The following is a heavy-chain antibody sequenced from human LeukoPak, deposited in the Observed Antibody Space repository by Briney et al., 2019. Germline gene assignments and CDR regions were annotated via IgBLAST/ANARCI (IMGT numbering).Heavy chain of an antibody. D-gene: IGHD2-2*01. Sequence: ASVKVSCKASGYTFTSYGISWARQAPGQGLEWMGWISAYNGNTNYAQELQGRVTMTTDTSTSTAYMELRSLRSDDTAVYYCAGIVPAAKGGYYFDYWGQGTLVTVSS. CDR3: AGIVPAAKGGYYFDY. CDR2: ISAYNGNT. V-gene: IGHV1-18*01. CDR1: GYTFTSYG. J-gene: IGHJ4*02.